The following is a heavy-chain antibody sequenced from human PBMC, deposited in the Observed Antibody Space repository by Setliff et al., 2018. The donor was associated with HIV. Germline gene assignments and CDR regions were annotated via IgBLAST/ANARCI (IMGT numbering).Heavy chain of an antibody. D-gene: IGHD6-19*01. CDR1: GFTFSGSA. V-gene: IGHV3-73*01. Sequence: PGGSLRLSCAASGFTFSGSAIHWVRQASGRGLEWIGRIRTKINNYATTYTASVKDRFIISRDDSKNTAFLRMNSLKSEDTAVYYCTGWGSGWPQNYWGQGTLVTVSS. J-gene: IGHJ4*02. CDR3: TGWGSGWPQNY. CDR2: IRTKINNYAT.